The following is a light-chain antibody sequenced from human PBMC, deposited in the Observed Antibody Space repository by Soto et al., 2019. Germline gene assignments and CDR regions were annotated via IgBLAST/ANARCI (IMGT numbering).Light chain of an antibody. Sequence: QSVLTQPPSASGSPGQAVTISCTGTSRDIGGYDFVSWYQVRPGEAPQLIIYNVNGRPSGVPRRFSGSKSGNTASLTVSGLQAVDEADYYCSSDSDTNICGFGTGTKVTVL. CDR2: NVN. CDR3: SSDSDTNICG. J-gene: IGLJ1*01. CDR1: SRDIGGYDF. V-gene: IGLV2-8*01.